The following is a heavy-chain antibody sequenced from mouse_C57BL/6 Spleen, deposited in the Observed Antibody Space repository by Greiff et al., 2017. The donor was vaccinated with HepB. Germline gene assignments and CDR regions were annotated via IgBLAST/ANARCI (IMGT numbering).Heavy chain of an antibody. CDR3: TRERDVGYYGDFDY. Sequence: QVQLKESGAELVRPGASVTLSCKASGYTFTDYEMHWVKQTPVHGLEWIGAIDPETGGTAYNQKFKGKAILTADKSSSTAYMELRSLTSEDSAVYYCTRERDVGYYGDFDYWGQGTTLTVSS. D-gene: IGHD2-3*01. CDR1: GYTFTDYE. CDR2: IDPETGGT. J-gene: IGHJ2*01. V-gene: IGHV1-15*01.